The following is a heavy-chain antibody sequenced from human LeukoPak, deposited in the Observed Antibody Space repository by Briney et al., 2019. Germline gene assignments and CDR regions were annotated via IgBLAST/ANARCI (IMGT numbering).Heavy chain of an antibody. D-gene: IGHD5-24*01. J-gene: IGHJ6*03. V-gene: IGHV4-39*01. CDR3: ARHRDGYKSPYYYYYYMDV. Sequence: SGTLSLTCTVSGGSISSSSYYWGWIRQPPGKGLEWIGSIYYSGSTYYNPSLKSRVTISVDTSKNQFSLKLSSVTAADTAVYYCARHRDGYKSPYYYYYYMDVWGKGTTVTVSS. CDR2: IYYSGST. CDR1: GGSISSSSYY.